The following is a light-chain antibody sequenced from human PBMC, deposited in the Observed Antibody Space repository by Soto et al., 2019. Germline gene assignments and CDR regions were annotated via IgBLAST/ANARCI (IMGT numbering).Light chain of an antibody. V-gene: IGKV1-8*01. J-gene: IGKJ4*01. CDR3: QQYYSYPLT. CDR1: QGMSSY. Sequence: AIRMTQSPSSLSASTGDRVTITCRASQGMSSYLAWYQQKPGKAPKLLIYAASTLHSGVPSRFSGSGSGTDFTLTISCLQSEDFATYYCQQYYSYPLTFGGGTKVDIK. CDR2: AAS.